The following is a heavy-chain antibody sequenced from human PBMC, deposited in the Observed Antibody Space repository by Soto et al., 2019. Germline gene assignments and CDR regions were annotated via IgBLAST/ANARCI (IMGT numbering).Heavy chain of an antibody. D-gene: IGHD2-21*02. CDR3: ACGTAYCGRDCYSSY. V-gene: IGHV1-69*01. CDR2: IIPIFGTA. CDR1: GGTFSSYA. J-gene: IGHJ4*02. Sequence: QVQLVQSGAEVKKPGSSVKVSCKASGGTFSSYAISWVRQAPGQGLEWMGGIIPIFGTANYAQKFQGRVTITADESTSTDYAELSSVGSVGTAVYYCACGTAYCGRDCYSSYWGQGTLVTVSS.